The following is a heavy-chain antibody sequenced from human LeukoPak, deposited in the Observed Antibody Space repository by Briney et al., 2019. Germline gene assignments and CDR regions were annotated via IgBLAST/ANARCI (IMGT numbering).Heavy chain of an antibody. CDR3: ASPRDIVVVPAAYDAFDI. J-gene: IGHJ3*02. D-gene: IGHD2-2*01. CDR1: GYSFTSYW. CDR2: IDPSDSYT. V-gene: IGHV5-10-1*01. Sequence: GESLRISCKGSGYSFTSYWISWVRQMPGKGLEWMGRIDPSDSYTSYSPSFQGHVTISADKSISTAYLQWSSLKASDTAMYYCASPRDIVVVPAAYDAFDIWGQGTMVTVSS.